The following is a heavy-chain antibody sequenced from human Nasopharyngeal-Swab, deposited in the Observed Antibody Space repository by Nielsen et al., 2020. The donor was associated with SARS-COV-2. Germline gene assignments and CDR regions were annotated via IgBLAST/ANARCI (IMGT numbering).Heavy chain of an antibody. Sequence: GESLKISCAASGFTFSSYAMSWVRQAPGKGLEWVSAISGSGGSTYYVDSVKGRFTISRDNSKNTLYLQMNSLRAEDTAVYYCANDLHCSGGSCYYRDYWGQGTLVTVSS. CDR1: GFTFSSYA. CDR2: ISGSGGST. D-gene: IGHD2-15*01. CDR3: ANDLHCSGGSCYYRDY. V-gene: IGHV3-23*01. J-gene: IGHJ4*02.